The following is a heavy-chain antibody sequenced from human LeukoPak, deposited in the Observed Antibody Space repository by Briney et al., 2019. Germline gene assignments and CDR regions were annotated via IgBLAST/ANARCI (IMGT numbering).Heavy chain of an antibody. J-gene: IGHJ4*02. CDR1: GYSFTSYW. CDR3: ARRPHTATSFDY. D-gene: IGHD5-18*01. V-gene: IGHV5-51*01. CDR2: IYPGDSDT. Sequence: GESLKISCKGSGYSFTSYWIGWLRQRPPKGREWIGIIYPGDSDTRYSPSLQGQVTISADKSISTAYLQWSSLKASDTAMYYCARRPHTATSFDYWGQGTLVTVSS.